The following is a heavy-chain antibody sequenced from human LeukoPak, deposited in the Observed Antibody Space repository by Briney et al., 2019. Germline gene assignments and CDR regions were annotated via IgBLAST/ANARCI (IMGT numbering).Heavy chain of an antibody. D-gene: IGHD3-9*01. V-gene: IGHV3-30-3*01. CDR2: ISYDGSNK. Sequence: GRSLRLSCAASGFTFSSFAMHWVRQAPGKGLEWVAVISYDGSNKYYADSVKGRVTISRDNSKNTLYLQMNSLRPEDTAVYHCARDLTGFDYWGQGTLVTVSS. J-gene: IGHJ4*02. CDR1: GFTFSSFA. CDR3: ARDLTGFDY.